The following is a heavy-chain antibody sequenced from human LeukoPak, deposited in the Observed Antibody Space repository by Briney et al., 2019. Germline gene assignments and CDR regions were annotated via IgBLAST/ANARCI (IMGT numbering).Heavy chain of an antibody. D-gene: IGHD6-13*01. CDR2: TYYSGGT. CDR1: GVSITSGDYY. Sequence: SQTLSLTCTVSGVSITSGDYYWSWIRQPPGKGLEWIGFTYYSGGTYYNPSLKSRVTISADTSKNQFSLKLSSVTAADTAVYYCGGAATGTVGWFDPWGQGTLVTVSS. J-gene: IGHJ5*02. CDR3: GGAATGTVGWFDP. V-gene: IGHV4-30-4*01.